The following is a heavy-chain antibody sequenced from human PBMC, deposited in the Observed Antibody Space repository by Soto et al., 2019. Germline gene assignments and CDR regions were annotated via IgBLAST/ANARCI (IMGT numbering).Heavy chain of an antibody. CDR3: ARSLPGYFYGMDV. V-gene: IGHV4-30-2*01. J-gene: IGHJ6*02. D-gene: IGHD3-22*01. CDR1: GGSISSSGYS. CDR2: IHHSGST. Sequence: QLQLQESGSGLVKPSQTLSLICAVSGGSISSSGYSWNWIRQPPGKGLEWIGYIHHSGSTYYNPSLKGRVPTSPHRSKTHFSLEVKSVTAADTAMYYCARSLPGYFYGMDVWGQGTTVTVSS.